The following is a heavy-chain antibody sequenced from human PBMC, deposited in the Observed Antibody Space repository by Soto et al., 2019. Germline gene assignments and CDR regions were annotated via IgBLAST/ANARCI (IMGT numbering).Heavy chain of an antibody. CDR2: IYYSGST. D-gene: IGHD6-6*01. V-gene: IGHV4-31*03. CDR3: ARESRQLAGLYYFDY. CDR1: GGSISSGGYY. J-gene: IGHJ4*02. Sequence: QVQLQESGPGLVKPSQTLSLTCTVSGGSISSGGYYWSWIRQHPGKGLEWIGYIYYSGSTYYNPSLKIRVTISVDTSKNQFSLKLSSVTAADTAVYYCARESRQLAGLYYFDYWGQGTLVTVSS.